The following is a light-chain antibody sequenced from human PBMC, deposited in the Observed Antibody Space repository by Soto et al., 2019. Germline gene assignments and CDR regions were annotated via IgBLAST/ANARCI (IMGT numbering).Light chain of an antibody. Sequence: DIVMTQSPATLSVSPGERATLSCRASQNIKSNLAWYQQKPGQAPRLLIFSPSSRATGIPARFSGSGSGTEFTLTISSLQSEDFAVYYCQQYNSWPLTFGGGTKVEIK. J-gene: IGKJ4*01. CDR3: QQYNSWPLT. CDR2: SPS. CDR1: QNIKSN. V-gene: IGKV3-15*01.